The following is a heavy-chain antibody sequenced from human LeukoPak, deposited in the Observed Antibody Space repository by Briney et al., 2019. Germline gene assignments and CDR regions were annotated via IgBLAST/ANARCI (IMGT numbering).Heavy chain of an antibody. D-gene: IGHD2-15*01. J-gene: IGHJ4*02. V-gene: IGHV3-30*02. CDR2: IRYDGSNK. Sequence: AGGSLRLSCAASGFTFSSYGMHWVRQAPGKGLEWVAFIRYDGSNKYYADSVKGRFTISRDNSRNTLYLQMISLRAEDTAVYYCAILGYCSGCSCSNFDYWGQGTLVTVSS. CDR1: GFTFSSYG. CDR3: AILGYCSGCSCSNFDY.